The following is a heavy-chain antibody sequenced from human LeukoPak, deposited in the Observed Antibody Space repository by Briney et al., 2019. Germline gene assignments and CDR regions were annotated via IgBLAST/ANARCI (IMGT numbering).Heavy chain of an antibody. D-gene: IGHD2-2*01. CDR2: INPNSGAT. J-gene: IGHJ4*02. CDR1: GYTFIGYY. Sequence: ASAKVSCKASGYTFIGYYIHWVRQAPGLGFERMGFINPNSGATKSAQKFQGRVTMTRDTSISTAYLDLSRLTSDDTALYYCARSHCTTTNCYSHFDYWGQGTLLTVSS. V-gene: IGHV1-2*02. CDR3: ARSHCTTTNCYSHFDY.